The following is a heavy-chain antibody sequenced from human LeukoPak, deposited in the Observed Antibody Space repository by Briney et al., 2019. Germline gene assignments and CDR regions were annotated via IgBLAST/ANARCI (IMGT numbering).Heavy chain of an antibody. J-gene: IGHJ3*02. CDR1: GYTFTGYY. CDR2: INPNSGGT. V-gene: IGHV1-2*06. Sequence: ASVKVSCKASGYTFTGYYMHWVRQAPGQGLEWMGRINPNSGGTNYAQKFQGRVTMTRDTSISTAYMELSRLRPDDTAVYYCARGLVEMATIVDAFDIWGQGTMVTVSS. CDR3: ARGLVEMATIVDAFDI. D-gene: IGHD5-24*01.